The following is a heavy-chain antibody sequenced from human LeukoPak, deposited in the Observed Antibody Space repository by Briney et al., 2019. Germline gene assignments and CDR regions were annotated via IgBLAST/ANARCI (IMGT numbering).Heavy chain of an antibody. D-gene: IGHD3-9*01. J-gene: IGHJ4*02. Sequence: SETLSLTCTVSGASISSGDYYWSWLRQPPGKGLEWIGHIYYSGSTYYNPSPKSRFTISVDTSKSPFSLTLSSVTAADTAVYYCAVDLTGYYGYWGQGTLVTVSS. V-gene: IGHV4-30-4*01. CDR3: AVDLTGYYGY. CDR1: GASISSGDYY. CDR2: IYYSGST.